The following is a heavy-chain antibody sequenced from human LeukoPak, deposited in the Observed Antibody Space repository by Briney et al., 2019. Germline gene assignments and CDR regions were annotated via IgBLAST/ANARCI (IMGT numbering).Heavy chain of an antibody. J-gene: IGHJ6*02. CDR2: INPNSGGT. D-gene: IGHD2-15*01. CDR3: ARNRKVVVAATRRYYYYYGMDV. Sequence: ASVKVSCKASGYTFTGYYMHWVRQAPGQGLEWMGRINPNSGGTNYAQKFQGRVTMTRDTSISTACMELSRLRSDDTAVYYCARNRKVVVAATRRYYYYYGMDVWGQGTTVTVSS. V-gene: IGHV1-2*06. CDR1: GYTFTGYY.